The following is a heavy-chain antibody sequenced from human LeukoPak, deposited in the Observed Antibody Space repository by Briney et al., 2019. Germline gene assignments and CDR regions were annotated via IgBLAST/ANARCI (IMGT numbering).Heavy chain of an antibody. CDR1: GXSISSSSYY. J-gene: IGHJ4*02. V-gene: IGHV4-39*01. CDR3: ATTNDYGGNPFDY. CDR2: IYYSGST. Sequence: SETLSLTCTVSGXSISSSSYYWGWIRQPPGKGLEWIGSIYYSGSTYYNPSLKSRVTISVDTSKNQFSLKLSSVTAADTALYYCATTNDYGGNPFDYWGQGTLVTVSS. D-gene: IGHD4-23*01.